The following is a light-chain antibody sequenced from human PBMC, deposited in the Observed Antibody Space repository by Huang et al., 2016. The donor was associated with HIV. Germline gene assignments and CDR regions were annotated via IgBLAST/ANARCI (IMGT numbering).Light chain of an antibody. J-gene: IGKJ4*01. Sequence: IVMTQSPATLSVSPGERATLSCRASQIINITLPWYQQKPGQPPRLLIYGASPRATGVPARFNGGGSGTEFTLDISSLQSEDFGAYYCQQYDNWPLTFGGGTKVEV. CDR1: QIINIT. CDR3: QQYDNWPLT. CDR2: GAS. V-gene: IGKV3-15*01.